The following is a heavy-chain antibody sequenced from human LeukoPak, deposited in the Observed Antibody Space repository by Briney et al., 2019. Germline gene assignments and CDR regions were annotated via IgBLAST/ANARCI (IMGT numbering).Heavy chain of an antibody. CDR1: GGSITPYF. CDR3: ARSGGGGGGY. CDR2: IYYSGST. V-gene: IGHV4-59*01. J-gene: IGHJ4*02. D-gene: IGHD2-15*01. Sequence: SETLSLTCTVSGGSITPYFWSWIRQPPGKGLEWIGYIYYSGSTNYNPSLKSRVTISVDTSKNQFSLRPNSVTAADTAVYYCARSGGGGGGYWGQGILVTVSS.